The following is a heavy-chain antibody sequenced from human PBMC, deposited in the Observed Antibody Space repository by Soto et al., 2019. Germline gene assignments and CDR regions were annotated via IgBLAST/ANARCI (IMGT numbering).Heavy chain of an antibody. Sequence: GGSLRLSCAASGFTFSSYAMSWVRQAPGKGLEWVSAISGSGGSTYYADSVKGRFTISRDNSKNTLYLQMNSLRAEDTAVYYCAKDAYGDPDYYYYYMDVWGKGTTVTVSS. D-gene: IGHD4-17*01. V-gene: IGHV3-23*01. CDR3: AKDAYGDPDYYYYYMDV. J-gene: IGHJ6*03. CDR1: GFTFSSYA. CDR2: ISGSGGST.